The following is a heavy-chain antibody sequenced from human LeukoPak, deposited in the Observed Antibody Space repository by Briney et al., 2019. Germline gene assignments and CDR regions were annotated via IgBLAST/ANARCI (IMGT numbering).Heavy chain of an antibody. J-gene: IGHJ3*02. CDR1: GGSFSGYY. V-gene: IGHV4-34*01. D-gene: IGHD3-22*01. CDR3: ASPHYYDSSGWTDAFDI. Sequence: SETLSLTCAVYGGSFSGYYWSWIRQPPGKGLEWIGEINHSGSTNYNPSLKSRVTISVDTSKNQFSLKLSSVTAADTAVYYCASPHYYDSSGWTDAFDIWGQGTMVTVSS. CDR2: INHSGST.